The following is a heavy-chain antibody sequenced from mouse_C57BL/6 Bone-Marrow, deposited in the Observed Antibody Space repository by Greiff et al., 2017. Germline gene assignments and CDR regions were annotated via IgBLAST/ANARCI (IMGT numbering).Heavy chain of an antibody. CDR1: GYTFTSYG. J-gene: IGHJ1*03. CDR3: ARGAGGSSPRYWYFDV. Sequence: QVQLQQSGAELARPGASVKLSCKASGYTFTSYGISWVKQRTGQGLEWIGEIYTRSGNTYYNEKFKGKATLTADKSASTAYIELRSLTSEDSSVYFCARGAGGSSPRYWYFDVWGTGTTVTVSS. CDR2: IYTRSGNT. D-gene: IGHD1-1*01. V-gene: IGHV1-81*01.